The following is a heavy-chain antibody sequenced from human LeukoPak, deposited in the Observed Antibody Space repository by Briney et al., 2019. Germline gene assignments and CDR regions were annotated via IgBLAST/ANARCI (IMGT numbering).Heavy chain of an antibody. Sequence: GGSLRLSCAASGFTFSNAWMSWVRQAPGKGREWVGRIKSKTDGGTTDYAAPVKGRITISRDDAKNTLYLQMNSLKTEDTAVYYCTTRTLSIAVAGMDYFVYWGQETLLSVSS. V-gene: IGHV3-15*01. J-gene: IGHJ4*02. D-gene: IGHD6-19*01. CDR1: GFTFSNAW. CDR3: TTRTLSIAVAGMDYFVY. CDR2: IKSKTDGGTT.